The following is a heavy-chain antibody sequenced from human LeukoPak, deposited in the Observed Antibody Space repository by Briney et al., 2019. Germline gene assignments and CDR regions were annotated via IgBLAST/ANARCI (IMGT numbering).Heavy chain of an antibody. CDR3: TTIAAAGHFDY. V-gene: IGHV3-15*01. CDR2: VKSTSDGGTT. Sequence: GGSLRLSCAASGFTFSNAWMSWVRQATGKGLEWVGRVKSTSDGGTTDYAAPVKGRFTISRDDSKHTLYLQMNSLETEDTAVYYCTTIAAAGHFDYWGQGTLVTVSS. CDR1: GFTFSNAW. J-gene: IGHJ4*02. D-gene: IGHD6-13*01.